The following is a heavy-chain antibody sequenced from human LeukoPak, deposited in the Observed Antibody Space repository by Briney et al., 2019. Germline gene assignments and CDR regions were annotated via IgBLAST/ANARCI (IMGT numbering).Heavy chain of an antibody. CDR2: INPSGGST. Sequence: GSVKVSCQASGYTFTNYYMYWGRQGPGQRPEWMGIINPSGGSTSYAQKFQGRVTMTRDTSTSTVYMELSSLRSEDTAVYYCAREYMVRGVIPFDPWGQGTLVTVSS. CDR1: GYTFTNYY. D-gene: IGHD3-10*01. J-gene: IGHJ5*02. CDR3: AREYMVRGVIPFDP. V-gene: IGHV1-46*01.